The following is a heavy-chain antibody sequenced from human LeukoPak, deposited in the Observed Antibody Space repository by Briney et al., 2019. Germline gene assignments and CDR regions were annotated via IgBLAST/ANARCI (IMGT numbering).Heavy chain of an antibody. D-gene: IGHD6-19*01. Sequence: SDTLSLTCTVSGGSISSGSYYWSWIRQPAGKGLEWIGRIYTSGSTNYNPSLKSRVTISVDTSKNQFSLKLSSVTAADTAVYYCARVLAVAGTEDYWGQGTLVTVSS. CDR1: GGSISSGSYY. CDR3: ARVLAVAGTEDY. J-gene: IGHJ4*02. CDR2: IYTSGST. V-gene: IGHV4-61*02.